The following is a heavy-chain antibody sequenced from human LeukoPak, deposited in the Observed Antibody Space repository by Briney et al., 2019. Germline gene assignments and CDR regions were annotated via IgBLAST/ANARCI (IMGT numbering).Heavy chain of an antibody. CDR3: ARGLPSLGDY. J-gene: IGHJ4*02. V-gene: IGHV4-34*01. CDR2: INHSGRT. CDR1: GGSFSGYY. D-gene: IGHD2-2*01. Sequence: PSETLSLTCAVYGGSFSGYYWNWIRQPPGKGLEWIGEINHSGRTNYNPSLKSRVTISVDTTKNQFSLKLSFVTAADTAVYYCARGLPSLGDYWGQGALVTVSS.